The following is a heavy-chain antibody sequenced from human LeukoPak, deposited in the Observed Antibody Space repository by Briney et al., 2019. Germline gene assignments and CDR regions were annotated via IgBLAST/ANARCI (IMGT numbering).Heavy chain of an antibody. CDR1: GFTFSSYA. CDR2: ISGSGGST. CDR3: AKSDDSSGYSPEDY. V-gene: IGHV3-23*01. D-gene: IGHD3-22*01. J-gene: IGHJ4*02. Sequence: GSLRLSCAASGFTFSSYAMSWVRQAPAKGLEWVSAISGSGGSTYYADSVKGRFTISRDNSKNTLYLQMNSLRAEDTAVYYCAKSDDSSGYSPEDYWGQGTLVTVSS.